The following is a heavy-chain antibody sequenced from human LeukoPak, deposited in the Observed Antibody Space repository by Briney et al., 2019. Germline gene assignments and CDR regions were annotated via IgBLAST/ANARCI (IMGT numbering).Heavy chain of an antibody. CDR1: GGTFSSYA. V-gene: IGHV1-69*05. J-gene: IGHJ6*03. CDR2: IIPIFGTA. D-gene: IGHD6-6*01. Sequence: ASVKVSCKASGGTFSSYAISWVRQAPGQGLEWMGGIIPIFGTANYAQKFQGRVTITTDESTSTAYMELSSLRSEDTAVYYCARLCIAARRYYYMDVWGKGTTVTVSS. CDR3: ARLCIAARRYYYMDV.